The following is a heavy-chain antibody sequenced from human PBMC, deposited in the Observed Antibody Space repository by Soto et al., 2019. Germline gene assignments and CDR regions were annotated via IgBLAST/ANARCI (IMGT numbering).Heavy chain of an antibody. CDR3: ARDYSSPYYYYGMDV. D-gene: IGHD4-4*01. CDR2: ITGSDGRT. CDR1: GFTFGSYA. V-gene: IGHV3-23*01. Sequence: GGSLRLSCAASGFTFGSYAMSWVRQAPGKGLEWVSAITGSDGRTYYADSVKGRFTISRDNSKNTLYLQMNSLRAEDTAVYSCARDYSSPYYYYGMDVWGQGTTVTVSS. J-gene: IGHJ6*02.